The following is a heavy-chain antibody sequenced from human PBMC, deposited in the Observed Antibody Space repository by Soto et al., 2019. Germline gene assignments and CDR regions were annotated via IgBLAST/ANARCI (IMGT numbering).Heavy chain of an antibody. D-gene: IGHD1-26*01. CDR1: ENTLTEST. CDR2: SAPEQGEP. J-gene: IGHJ4*02. Sequence: QVQLVQSGAEVRKPGASVRVSCKVPENTLTESTIDWLRQAPGKGLEWMGHSAPEQGEPVYPQKFQGRVSMTEDPSTDTAYMELTSLRFEDTAVYFCAADRKIVGTIGAFDFWGQGTLVTVSS. V-gene: IGHV1-24*01. CDR3: AADRKIVGTIGAFDF.